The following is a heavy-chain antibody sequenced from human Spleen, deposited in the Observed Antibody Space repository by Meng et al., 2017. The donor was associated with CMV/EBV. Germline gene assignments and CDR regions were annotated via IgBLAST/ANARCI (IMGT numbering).Heavy chain of an antibody. V-gene: IGHV3-23*01. D-gene: IGHD6-13*01. CDR2: ISTGGET. CDR1: GFTFRSYD. CDR3: AKVSWPAAGADY. Sequence: GGSLRLSCAASGFTFRSYDINWVRQAPGKGLDWVSGISTGGETYYADSVKGRFTISRDNSKNTLYLQMNSLRAEDTAVYYCAKVSWPAAGADYWGQGTQVTVSS. J-gene: IGHJ4*02.